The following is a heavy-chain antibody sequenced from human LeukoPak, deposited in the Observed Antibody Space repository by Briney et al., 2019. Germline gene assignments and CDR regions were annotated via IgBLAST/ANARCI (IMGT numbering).Heavy chain of an antibody. CDR1: GGSFSGYY. CDR3: ARVQDGYNSSWLDP. CDR2: MSYSGHT. J-gene: IGHJ5*02. D-gene: IGHD5-24*01. Sequence: SETLSLTCAVYGGSFSGYYWSWIRQPPGKGLEWIVSMSYSGHTYYNPSLKSRVTTSIDTSKNQLSLNLKSVTAADTAVYYCARVQDGYNSSWLDPWGQGTLVTVSS. V-gene: IGHV4-34*01.